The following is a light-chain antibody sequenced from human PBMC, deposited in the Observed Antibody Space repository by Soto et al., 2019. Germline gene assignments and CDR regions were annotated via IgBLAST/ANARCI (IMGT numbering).Light chain of an antibody. J-gene: IGKJ4*01. CDR1: QSVGSD. CDR2: DAS. V-gene: IGKV3-11*01. CDR3: QQRNKWLT. Sequence: EIVWTQSPATLSFSPGERATLSCRASQSVGSDLAWYPHKPGQAPRLLIYDASPRATDIPARFSGSGSGTDFTLTISSLETANFAVYYCQQRNKWLTFVGGTKVEIK.